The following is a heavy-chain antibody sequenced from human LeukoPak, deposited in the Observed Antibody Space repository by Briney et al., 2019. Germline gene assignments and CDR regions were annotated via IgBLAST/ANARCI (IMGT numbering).Heavy chain of an antibody. Sequence: PSETLSLTCTVSGGSISSSSYYWGWIRQPPEKGLEWIGSIYYSGSTYYNPSLKSRVTISVDTSKNQFSLKLSSVTAADTAVYYCARHINNWSDVWFDPWGQGTLVTVSS. D-gene: IGHD1-1*01. CDR3: ARHINNWSDVWFDP. CDR2: IYYSGST. J-gene: IGHJ5*02. V-gene: IGHV4-39*01. CDR1: GGSISSSSYY.